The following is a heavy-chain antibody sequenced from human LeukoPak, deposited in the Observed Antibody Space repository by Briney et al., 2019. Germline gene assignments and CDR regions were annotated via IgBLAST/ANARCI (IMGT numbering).Heavy chain of an antibody. CDR2: IYHSGST. CDR3: ARAYCGGDCYTYYYYGMDV. J-gene: IGHJ6*02. D-gene: IGHD2-21*02. Sequence: PSETLSLTCTVSGGSISSYYWSWIRQPPGKGLEWIGYIYHSGSTYYNPSLKSRVTISVDRSKNQFSLKLSSVTAADTAVYYCARAYCGGDCYTYYYYGMDVWGQGTTVTVSS. V-gene: IGHV4-30-2*01. CDR1: GGSISSYY.